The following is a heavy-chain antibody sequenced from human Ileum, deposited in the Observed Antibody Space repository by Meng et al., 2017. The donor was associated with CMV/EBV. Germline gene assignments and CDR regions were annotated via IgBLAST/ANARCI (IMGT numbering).Heavy chain of an antibody. V-gene: IGHV5-51*01. J-gene: IGHJ6*02. CDR1: GYSFTSYW. CDR3: ARHVIGAYGMVV. D-gene: IGHD2-21*01. CDR2: IFPSDSDT. Sequence: GESLKISCKSSGYSFTSYWIAWVRQMPGKGLEWMGIIFPSDSDTRYNPSFQGQVTISVDKSISTAYLQWSSLQASDTAMYYCARHVIGAYGMVVWGQGTTVTVSS.